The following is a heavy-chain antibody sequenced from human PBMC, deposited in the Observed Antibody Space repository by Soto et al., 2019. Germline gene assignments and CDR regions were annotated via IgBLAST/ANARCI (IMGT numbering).Heavy chain of an antibody. Sequence: SVKVSCKASGGTFSSYAISWVRQAPGQGLEWMGGIIPIFGTANYAQKFQGRVTITADESTSTAYMELSSLRSEDTAVYYCARNETVRLGELSLYRIYYYYGMDVWGQGTTVTVSS. D-gene: IGHD3-16*02. J-gene: IGHJ6*02. CDR1: GGTFSSYA. CDR3: ARNETVRLGELSLYRIYYYYGMDV. V-gene: IGHV1-69*13. CDR2: IIPIFGTA.